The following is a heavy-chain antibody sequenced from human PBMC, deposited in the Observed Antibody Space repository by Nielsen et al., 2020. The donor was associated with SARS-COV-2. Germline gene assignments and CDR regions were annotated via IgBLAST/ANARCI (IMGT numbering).Heavy chain of an antibody. CDR3: ARAQDYDFWSGYYIPRYFDY. J-gene: IGHJ4*02. D-gene: IGHD3-3*01. CDR2: IKQDGSEK. V-gene: IGHV3-7*03. Sequence: WLRQPPGKGLEWVANIKQDGSEKYYVDSVKGRFTISRDNAKNSLYLQMNSLRAEDTAVYYCARAQDYDFWSGYYIPRYFDYWGQGTLVTVSS.